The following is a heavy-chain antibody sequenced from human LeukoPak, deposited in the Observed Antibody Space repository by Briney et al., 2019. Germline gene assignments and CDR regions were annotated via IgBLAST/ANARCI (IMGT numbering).Heavy chain of an antibody. CDR2: MNPNSGNT. V-gene: IGHV1-8*01. D-gene: IGHD6-13*01. Sequence: VASVKVSCKASGYTFTSYDINWVRQATGQGLEWMGWMNPNSGNTGYAQKFQGRITMTRNTSISTAYMELSSLTSEDTAVYYCARIAAAGSRRLNYWGQGTLVTVSS. J-gene: IGHJ4*02. CDR3: ARIAAAGSRRLNY. CDR1: GYTFTSYD.